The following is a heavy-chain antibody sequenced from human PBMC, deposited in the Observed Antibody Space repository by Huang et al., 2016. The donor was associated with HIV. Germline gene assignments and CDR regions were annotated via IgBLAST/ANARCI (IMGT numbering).Heavy chain of an antibody. CDR2: ITHSGST. CDR1: GGSFSGYY. J-gene: IGHJ4*02. D-gene: IGHD3-10*01. Sequence: QVQLHQWGAGLLKPSETLSLTCAVYGGSFSGYYWSWIRQPPGKGLEWSGEITHSGSTNYNPSLKSRVTISEETSKNQFSLKLSSVTAADTAGYYCARAPHYGSGSYYYWGQGTLVTVSS. CDR3: ARAPHYGSGSYYY. V-gene: IGHV4-34*01.